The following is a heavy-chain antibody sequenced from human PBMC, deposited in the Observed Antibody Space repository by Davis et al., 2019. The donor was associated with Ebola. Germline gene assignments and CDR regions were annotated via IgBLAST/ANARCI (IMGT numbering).Heavy chain of an antibody. D-gene: IGHD3-10*01. CDR1: GFTFSSYG. Sequence: SLKIPCAAPGFTFSSYGMHWVRQAPGKGLEWVAVIWYDGSNKYYADSVKGRFTISRDNSKNTLYLQMNSLRAEDTAVYYCARDESITMVRGAIGLYYYYGMDVWGQGTTVTVSS. CDR3: ARDESITMVRGAIGLYYYYGMDV. V-gene: IGHV3-33*01. CDR2: IWYDGSNK. J-gene: IGHJ6*02.